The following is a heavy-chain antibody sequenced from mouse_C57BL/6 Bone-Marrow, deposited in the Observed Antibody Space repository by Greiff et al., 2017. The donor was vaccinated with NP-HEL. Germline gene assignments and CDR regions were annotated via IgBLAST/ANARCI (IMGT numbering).Heavy chain of an antibody. CDR3: AHYYGSSYYAMDY. CDR2: IYPGSGST. Sequence: QVQLQQPGAELVKPGASVKMSCKASGYTFTIYWITWVKQRPGQGLEWIGDIYPGSGSTNYNEKFKSKATLTVDTSSSTAYMQLSSLTSEDSAVYYCAHYYGSSYYAMDYWGQGTSVTVSS. D-gene: IGHD1-1*01. J-gene: IGHJ4*01. CDR1: GYTFTIYW. V-gene: IGHV1-55*01.